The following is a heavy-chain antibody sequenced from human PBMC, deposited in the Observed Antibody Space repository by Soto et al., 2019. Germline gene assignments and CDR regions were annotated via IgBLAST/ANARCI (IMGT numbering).Heavy chain of an antibody. J-gene: IGHJ6*02. V-gene: IGHV4-4*07. CDR1: GADINTYS. Sequence: SETLSLTCSVSGADINTYSWTWIRQPAGKGLEWIGRIYTSASINYNPSLRGRVTLSVDTSTNQVSLKLASVTAADTAVYYCARDREAGYNFYYGMDVWGQGTAVTVSS. CDR3: ARDREAGYNFYYGMDV. CDR2: IYTSASI. D-gene: IGHD6-19*01.